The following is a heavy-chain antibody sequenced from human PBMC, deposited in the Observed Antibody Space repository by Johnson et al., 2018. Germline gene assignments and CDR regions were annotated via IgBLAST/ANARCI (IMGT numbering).Heavy chain of an antibody. CDR1: GGTFSSYA. D-gene: IGHD3-22*01. Sequence: LVESGAEVKKPGSSVKVSCKASGGTFSSYAISWVRQAPGQGLEWMGGIIPIFGTTNYAQKFQGRVTITADDSTRTAYMELSSLRSEDTAVYYCARDTYYYDSSGYYIGCDAFDIWGQGTMVTVSS. CDR2: IIPIFGTT. CDR3: ARDTYYYDSSGYYIGCDAFDI. V-gene: IGHV1-69*01. J-gene: IGHJ3*02.